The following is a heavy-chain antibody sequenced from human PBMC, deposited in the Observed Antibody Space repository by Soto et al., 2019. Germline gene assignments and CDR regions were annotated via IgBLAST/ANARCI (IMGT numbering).Heavy chain of an antibody. Sequence: SETLSLTCTVSGGSISSYYWSWIRQPPGKGLEWIGYIYYSGNTNYNPSLKSRVTISVDTSKNQFSLKLSSVTAADTAVYYCATRAADYDFWSGYYSYCYYMDVWGKGTTVTVSS. CDR2: IYYSGNT. V-gene: IGHV4-59*08. J-gene: IGHJ6*03. D-gene: IGHD3-3*01. CDR3: ATRAADYDFWSGYYSYCYYMDV. CDR1: GGSISSYY.